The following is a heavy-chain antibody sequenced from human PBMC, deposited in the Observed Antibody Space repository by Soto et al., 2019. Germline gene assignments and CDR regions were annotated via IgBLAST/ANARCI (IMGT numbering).Heavy chain of an antibody. CDR1: GFSISSSSYY. CDR2: IYYSGST. Sequence: SETLSLTCSLTGFSISSSSYYWGWIRQPPGKGLEWIGSIYYSGSTYFNPSLKSRVNISVDTSKNQFSMKLISVTAADTAVYYCARPWPYSYYYPLDAWGQEQTVT. V-gene: IGHV4-39*01. CDR3: ARPWPYSYYYPLDA. J-gene: IGHJ6*02.